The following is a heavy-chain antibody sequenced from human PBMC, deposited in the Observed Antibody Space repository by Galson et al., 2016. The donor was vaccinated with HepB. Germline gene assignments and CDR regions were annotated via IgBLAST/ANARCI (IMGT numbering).Heavy chain of an antibody. V-gene: IGHV3-74*03. CDR2: INSDGSIT. CDR3: ERERTLGSYPFYYYYGLDV. J-gene: IGHJ6*02. Sequence: SLRLSCAASGFTFSSYWMHWVRQAPGKGLVWVSHINSDGSITKYADSVKGRFAISRDNAKNPLYLQMNSLRAEDTAVYYCERERTLGSYPFYYYYGLDVWGRGTTVTVSS. CDR1: GFTFSSYW. D-gene: IGHD1-26*01.